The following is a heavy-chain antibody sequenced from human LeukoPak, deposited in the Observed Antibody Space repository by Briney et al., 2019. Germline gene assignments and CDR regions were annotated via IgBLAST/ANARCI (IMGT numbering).Heavy chain of an antibody. CDR1: GYTFTGYY. J-gene: IGHJ4*02. CDR2: INPNSGGT. D-gene: IGHD3-22*01. V-gene: IGHV1-2*02. Sequence: ASVKVSCKASGYTFTGYYMHWVRQAPGQGLEWMGWINPNSGGTNYAQKFQGRVTMTRDTSISTAYMELSRLRSDDTAVYYCARGGSRYYYDSSGFSLDYWGQGTLVTVSS. CDR3: ARGGSRYYYDSSGFSLDY.